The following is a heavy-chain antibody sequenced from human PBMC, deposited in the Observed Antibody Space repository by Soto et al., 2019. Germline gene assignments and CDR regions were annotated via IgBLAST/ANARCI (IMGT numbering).Heavy chain of an antibody. J-gene: IGHJ4*02. CDR2: IWYDGSNK. D-gene: IGHD3-10*01. Sequence: QVQLVESGGGVVQPGRSLRLSCAASGFTFSSYGMHWVRQAPGKGLEWVAVIWYDGSNKYYADSVKGRFTISRDNSKNTLYLQMNSRRAEDTAVYYCARDGEGGSGSYYFDYWGQGTLVTVSS. CDR3: ARDGEGGSGSYYFDY. CDR1: GFTFSSYG. V-gene: IGHV3-33*01.